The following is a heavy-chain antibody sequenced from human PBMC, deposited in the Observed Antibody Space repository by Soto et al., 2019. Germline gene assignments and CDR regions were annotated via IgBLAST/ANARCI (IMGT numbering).Heavy chain of an antibody. CDR2: IYHSGST. V-gene: IGHV4-30-2*01. CDR3: ARVPTP. J-gene: IGHJ5*02. Sequence: SETLSLTCAVFGGSISSGGYSWSWIRQPPGKGLEWIGYIYHSGSTYYNPSLKSRVTISVDRSKNQFSLKLSSVTAADTAVYYCARVPTPWGQGTLVTVSS. CDR1: GGSISSGGYS.